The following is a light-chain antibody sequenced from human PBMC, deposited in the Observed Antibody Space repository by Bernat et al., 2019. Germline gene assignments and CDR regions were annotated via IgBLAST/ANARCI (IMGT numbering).Light chain of an antibody. J-gene: IGKJ5*01. V-gene: IGKV1-9*01. Sequence: DIQLTQSPSFLSASVGYRVTITCRASQGITSSLAWYQQKPGKAPELLVYSASFLQSGVPARFGGSGSGTDFTLTISGLQPEDVATYYCQQLNNYPLTFGQGTRLDIK. CDR2: SAS. CDR1: QGITSS. CDR3: QQLNNYPLT.